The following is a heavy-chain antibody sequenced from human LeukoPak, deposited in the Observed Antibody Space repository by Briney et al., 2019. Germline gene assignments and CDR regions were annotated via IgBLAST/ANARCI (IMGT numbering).Heavy chain of an antibody. D-gene: IGHD1-26*01. CDR2: ISSSSSYI. J-gene: IGHJ6*03. V-gene: IGHV3-21*01. CDR3: ARESGSYLFYYYYYYMDV. Sequence: GGSLRLSCAASGFTFSRHSINWVRQAPGKGLEWVSSISSSSSYIYYADSVKGRFTISRDNAKNSLYLQMNSLRAEDTAVYYCARESGSYLFYYYYYYMDVWGKGTTVTVSS. CDR1: GFTFSRHS.